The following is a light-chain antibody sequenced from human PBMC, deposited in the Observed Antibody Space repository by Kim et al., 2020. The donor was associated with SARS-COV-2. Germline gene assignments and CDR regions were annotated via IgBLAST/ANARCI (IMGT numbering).Light chain of an antibody. CDR1: QSFSSH. V-gene: IGKV3-11*01. J-gene: IGKJ1*01. Sequence: ATGSLSPGERAPLSCRASQSFSSHLAWYQQKPGQAPRLLIYDASNRATGIPARFSGSGSGTDFTLTISSLEPEDFAVYYCQHNKTFGQGTKVDIK. CDR2: DAS. CDR3: QHNKT.